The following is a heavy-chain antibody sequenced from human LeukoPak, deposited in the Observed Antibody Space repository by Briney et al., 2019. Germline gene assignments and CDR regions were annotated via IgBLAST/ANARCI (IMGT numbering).Heavy chain of an antibody. CDR2: ISSSGSTI. CDR1: GYTFSDYY. V-gene: IGHV3-11*01. D-gene: IGHD3-10*01. J-gene: IGHJ5*02. Sequence: GGSLRLSCAASGYTFSDYYMSWIRQAPGKGLEWVSYISSSGSTIYYADSVKGRFTISRDNAKNSLYLQMNSLRAEDTAVYYCAREGYYGSGSYSDLWGQGTLVTVSS. CDR3: AREGYYGSGSYSDL.